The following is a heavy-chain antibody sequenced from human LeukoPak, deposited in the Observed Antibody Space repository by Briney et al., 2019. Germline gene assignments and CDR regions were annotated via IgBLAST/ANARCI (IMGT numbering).Heavy chain of an antibody. CDR2: ISVSGGST. CDR3: AKSNYFESGGYYFFDY. D-gene: IGHD3-22*01. J-gene: IGHJ4*02. V-gene: IGHV3-23*01. CDR1: GFTFSKYA. Sequence: PGGSLRLSCAASGFTFSKYAMTWVRQAPGKGLEWVSGISVSGGSTNYADSVKGRFTISRDNPKNTLSLQMNSLRAEDTAVYHCAKSNYFESGGYYFFDYWGQGTLVTVSS.